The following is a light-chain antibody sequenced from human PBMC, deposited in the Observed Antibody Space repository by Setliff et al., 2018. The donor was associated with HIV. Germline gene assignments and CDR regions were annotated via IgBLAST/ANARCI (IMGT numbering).Light chain of an antibody. Sequence: QSALTQPASVSGSPGQSITISCTGTTSDVGGYNYVSWYQQHPGKAPKLIIYEVRHRPSGVSDRFSGSKSGNTASLTISGLQAEDEADYYCSSYAITNTLHFGTGTKVTVL. CDR2: EVR. CDR1: TSDVGGYNY. J-gene: IGLJ1*01. CDR3: SSYAITNTLH. V-gene: IGLV2-14*01.